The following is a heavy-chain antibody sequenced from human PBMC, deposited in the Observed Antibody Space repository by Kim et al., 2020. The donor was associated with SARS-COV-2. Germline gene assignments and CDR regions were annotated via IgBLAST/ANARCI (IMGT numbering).Heavy chain of an antibody. CDR3: ARELSPIRAMVRGVRVVNHFDY. CDR2: IYYSGST. CDR1: GGSISSSSYY. D-gene: IGHD3-10*01. Sequence: SETLSLTCTVSGGSISSSSYYWGWIRQPPGKGLEWIGSIYYSGSTYYNPSLKSRVTISVDTSKNQFSLKLSSVTAADTAVYYCARELSPIRAMVRGVRVVNHFDYWGQGTLVTVSS. V-gene: IGHV4-39*02. J-gene: IGHJ4*02.